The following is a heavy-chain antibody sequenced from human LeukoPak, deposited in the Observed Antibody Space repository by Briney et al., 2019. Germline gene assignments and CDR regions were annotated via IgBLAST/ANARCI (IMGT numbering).Heavy chain of an antibody. CDR3: VRGHLWLEN. CDR2: INQDGREK. V-gene: IGHV3-7*03. CDR1: GFTFSSYG. Sequence: GGSLRLSCAASGFTFSSYGMHWVRQAPGKGPEWVATINQDGREKYYVDSVKGRFIISRDNAKNSLYLQMDSLRVEETAVYSCVRGHLWLENWGQGTLVTVSP. D-gene: IGHD3-3*02. J-gene: IGHJ4*02.